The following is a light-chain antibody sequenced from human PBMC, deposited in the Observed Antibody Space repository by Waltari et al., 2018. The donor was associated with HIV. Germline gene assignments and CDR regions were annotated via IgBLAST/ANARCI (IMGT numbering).Light chain of an antibody. V-gene: IGKV3-20*01. Sequence: EIVLTQSPGTLSLYPGERATLSGRASQSVSSSYLAWFQQKPGQAPRLLIYGASSRATGIPDRFSGSGSGTDFTLTISRLEPEDFAAYYCQQYGSSPRTFGQGTKVEIK. CDR3: QQYGSSPRT. CDR1: QSVSSSY. J-gene: IGKJ1*01. CDR2: GAS.